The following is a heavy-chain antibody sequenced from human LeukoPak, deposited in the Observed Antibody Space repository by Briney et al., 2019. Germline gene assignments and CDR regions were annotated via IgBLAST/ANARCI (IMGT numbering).Heavy chain of an antibody. Sequence: SETLSLTCTVSGGSISSYYWSWIRQPPGKGLEWIGYIYYSGSTNYNPSLKSRVTISVDTSKNQFSLKLSSVTAADTAVYYCARGGDYGDYGGFDYWGQGTLVTVSS. J-gene: IGHJ4*02. CDR2: IYYSGST. D-gene: IGHD4-17*01. CDR1: GGSISSYY. V-gene: IGHV4-59*08. CDR3: ARGGDYGDYGGFDY.